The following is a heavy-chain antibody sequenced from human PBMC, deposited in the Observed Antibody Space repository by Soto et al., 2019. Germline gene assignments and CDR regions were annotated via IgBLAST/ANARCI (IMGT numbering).Heavy chain of an antibody. Sequence: QVQLVESGGGVVQPGRSLRLSCAASGFTFSSYGMHWVRQAPGKGLEWVAVISYDGSNKYYADSVKGRFTISRDNSKNTLYLQMNSRRAEDTAVYYCAKGIVRGVFLLGPDYWGQGTLVTVSS. J-gene: IGHJ4*02. CDR3: AKGIVRGVFLLGPDY. V-gene: IGHV3-30*18. CDR1: GFTFSSYG. D-gene: IGHD3-16*01. CDR2: ISYDGSNK.